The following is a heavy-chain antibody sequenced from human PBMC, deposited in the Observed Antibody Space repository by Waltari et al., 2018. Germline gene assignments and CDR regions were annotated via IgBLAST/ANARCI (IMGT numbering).Heavy chain of an antibody. J-gene: IGHJ6*03. CDR1: GFTFSSYD. V-gene: IGHV3-23*01. CDR2: LSGSGGST. Sequence: EVQLLESGGGLVQPGGSLRLSCADSGFTFSSYDLSWVRQAPGTGLEWVPSLSGSGGSTYYADSVKGRFTISRDNSKNTLYLQMNSLRAEDTAVYYCAKDRRFLEWLFPKTKINYYYYMDVWGKGTTVTISS. D-gene: IGHD3-3*01. CDR3: AKDRRFLEWLFPKTKINYYYYMDV.